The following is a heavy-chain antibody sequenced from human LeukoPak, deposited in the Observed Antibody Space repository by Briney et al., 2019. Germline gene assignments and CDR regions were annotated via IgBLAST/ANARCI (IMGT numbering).Heavy chain of an antibody. D-gene: IGHD6-19*01. CDR1: GYTFTGYY. J-gene: IGHJ4*02. CDR2: INPNSGGT. CDR3: ARAGGGWVEHYDY. V-gene: IGHV1-2*02. Sequence: GASVKVSCKASGYTFTGYYMHWVRQAPGQGLEWMGWINPNSGGTNYAQKFQGRVTMTRDTSISTAYMELSRLRSDDTAVYYCARAGGGWVEHYDYWGQGTLVTVSS.